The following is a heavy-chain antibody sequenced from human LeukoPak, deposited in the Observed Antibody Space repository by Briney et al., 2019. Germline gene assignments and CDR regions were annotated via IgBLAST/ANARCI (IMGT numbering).Heavy chain of an antibody. J-gene: IGHJ2*01. CDR1: GFTFSSSA. CDR3: ARDGFWYFDL. D-gene: IGHD2-2*03. Sequence: GGSLRLSCAASGFTFSSSAMSWVRQGPGKGLVWVSRIKSDGSSTNYADSVKGRFTISRGNAKNTLYLQMNSLRAEDTAVYYCARDGFWYFDLWGRGTLVTVSS. V-gene: IGHV3-74*01. CDR2: IKSDGSST.